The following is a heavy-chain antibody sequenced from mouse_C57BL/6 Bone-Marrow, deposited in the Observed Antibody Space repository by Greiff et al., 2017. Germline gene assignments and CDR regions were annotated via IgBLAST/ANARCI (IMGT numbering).Heavy chain of an antibody. CDR2: INPYNGGT. D-gene: IGHD1-1*01. J-gene: IGHJ1*03. CDR3: ARYNYGNPYFDD. Sequence: EVQLQQSGPVLVKPGASVKMSCKASGYTFTDYYMNWVKQSHGKSLEWIGDINPYNGGTSYNQKFKGKATLTVDKSSSTAYMELNSLASEDAAVYDRARYNYGNPYFDDWGTGTTVTVAS. V-gene: IGHV1-19*01. CDR1: GYTFTDYY.